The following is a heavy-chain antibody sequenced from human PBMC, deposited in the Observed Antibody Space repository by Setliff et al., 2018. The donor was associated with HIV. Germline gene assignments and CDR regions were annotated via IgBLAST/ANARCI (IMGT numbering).Heavy chain of an antibody. CDR1: GAYISSYY. D-gene: IGHD3-3*01. V-gene: IGHV4-59*01. CDR2: IYYSGNT. Sequence: SETLSLTCTVSGAYISSYYWSWIRQPPGKGLEWIGDIYYSGNTHFNPSLKSRVTISLDTSKNQVFLKLTSVTAADTAVYYCARDLGRITLSGANEGWFDPWGQGTLVTVSS. J-gene: IGHJ5*02. CDR3: ARDLGRITLSGANEGWFDP.